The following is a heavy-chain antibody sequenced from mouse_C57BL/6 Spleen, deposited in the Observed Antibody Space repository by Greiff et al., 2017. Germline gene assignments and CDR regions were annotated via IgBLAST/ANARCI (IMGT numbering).Heavy chain of an antibody. Sequence: VQLQQSGPELVKPGASVKISCKASGYAFSSSWMNWVKQRPGKGLEWIGRIYPGDGDTNYNGKFKGKATLTADKSSSTAYMQLSSLTSEDSAVYFCARNYYSNLYAMDYWGQGTSVTVSA. CDR2: IYPGDGDT. V-gene: IGHV1-82*01. CDR3: ARNYYSNLYAMDY. D-gene: IGHD2-5*01. J-gene: IGHJ4*01. CDR1: GYAFSSSW.